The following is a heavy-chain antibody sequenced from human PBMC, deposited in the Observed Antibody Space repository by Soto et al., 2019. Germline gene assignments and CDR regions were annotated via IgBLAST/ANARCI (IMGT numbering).Heavy chain of an antibody. CDR3: ARVERGTATTVLDAFDI. CDR2: MSHSGGT. Sequence: QVQLQQWGAGLLKPSETLSLTCAVYGGFVSSGSYYWSWIRQRPGKGLGWIGEMSHSGGTHFNPSILTRVTISVDTSKTHFPPKMSCVTAPESAVYHCARVERGTATTVLDAFDIWGPATMATVSS. CDR1: GGFVSSGSYY. D-gene: IGHD1-1*01. J-gene: IGHJ3*02. V-gene: IGHV4-34*01.